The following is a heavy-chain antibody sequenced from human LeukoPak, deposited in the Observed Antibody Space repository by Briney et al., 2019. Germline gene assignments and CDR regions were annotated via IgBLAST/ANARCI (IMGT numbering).Heavy chain of an antibody. J-gene: IGHJ5*02. D-gene: IGHD2-21*02. CDR1: GFTFSSYS. Sequence: GGSLRLSCAASGFTFSSYSMNWVRQAPGKGLEWVSSISSSSSYIYYADSVKGRFTISRDNAKNSLYLQMNSLRVEDTAVYYCARDQGDYWFDPWGQGTLVTVSS. CDR3: ARDQGDYWFDP. V-gene: IGHV3-21*01. CDR2: ISSSSSYI.